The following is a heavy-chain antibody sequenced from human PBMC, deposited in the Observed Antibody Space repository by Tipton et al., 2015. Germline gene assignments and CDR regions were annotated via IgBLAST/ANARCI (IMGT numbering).Heavy chain of an antibody. CDR1: GYSISSGYY. D-gene: IGHD4-23*01. Sequence: TLSLTCDVSGYSISSGYYWSWIRQPPGKGLEWIGYIYYSGSTKYSGSTNYDPSLNSRVTISVDTSKSQFSLKLTSVTAADTAMYYCARARGRHGGLLDSWGQGTLVIVSS. V-gene: IGHV4-61*01. J-gene: IGHJ4*02. CDR2: IYYSGSTKYSGST. CDR3: ARARGRHGGLLDS.